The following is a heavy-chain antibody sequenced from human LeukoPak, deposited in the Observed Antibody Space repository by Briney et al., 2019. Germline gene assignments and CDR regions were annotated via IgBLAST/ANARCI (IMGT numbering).Heavy chain of an antibody. J-gene: IGHJ6*03. CDR3: ARIYYGDSNFYYYYMDI. CDR2: ISSGNT. Sequence: SETLTLTCSVSGDSVSSYYWSWIRQPPGKGLEWIGYISSGNTNYSPSLKSRVTISVDTSKNQFSLSLNSVTAADTAVYYCARIYYGDSNFYYYYMDIWGKGTTVTVSS. V-gene: IGHV4-59*02. D-gene: IGHD4-17*01. CDR1: GDSVSSYY.